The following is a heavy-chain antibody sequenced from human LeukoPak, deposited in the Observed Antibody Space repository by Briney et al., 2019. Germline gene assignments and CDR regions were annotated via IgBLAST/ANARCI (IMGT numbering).Heavy chain of an antibody. CDR1: GASISSSSC. CDR3: ARDRIIDIMDV. V-gene: IGHV4-4*02. D-gene: IGHD2-15*01. Sequence: PSHTLSLTCAVTGASISSSSCWTGVRQPPGKRLVWIGEIYHGTKSNYNPSRQSGVTISVDKSSKQLSLNLSSMTAADTAVYYWARDRIIDIMDVWGQGTTVTVSS. J-gene: IGHJ6*02. CDR2: IYHGTKS.